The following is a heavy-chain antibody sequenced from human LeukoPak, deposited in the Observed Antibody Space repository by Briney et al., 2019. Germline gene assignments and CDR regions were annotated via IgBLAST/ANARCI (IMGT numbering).Heavy chain of an antibody. CDR2: ISAYNGNT. Sequence: GASVTVSYRASGYTFTIYGISWVRPPPGQGREGVGWISAYNGNTNYAQKLQGRVTMTTDTSTSTAYMELRSLRSDDTAVYYCARDPRPLIAAFDYWGQGTLVTVSS. CDR3: ARDPRPLIAAFDY. V-gene: IGHV1-18*01. J-gene: IGHJ4*02. D-gene: IGHD6-6*01. CDR1: GYTFTIYG.